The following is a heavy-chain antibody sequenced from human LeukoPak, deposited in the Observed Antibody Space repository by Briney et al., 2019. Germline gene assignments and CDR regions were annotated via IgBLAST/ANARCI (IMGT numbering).Heavy chain of an antibody. Sequence: PSETLSLTCTVSGGSISSSSYYWGWIRQPPGKGLEWIGSIYYSGSTYYNPSLKSRVTISVDTSKNQFSLKLSSVTAADTAVYYCARGSRVTMVRGVIKNYYYMDVWGKGTTVTVSS. D-gene: IGHD3-10*01. CDR3: ARGSRVTMVRGVIKNYYYMDV. V-gene: IGHV4-39*07. CDR2: IYYSGST. J-gene: IGHJ6*03. CDR1: GGSISSSSYY.